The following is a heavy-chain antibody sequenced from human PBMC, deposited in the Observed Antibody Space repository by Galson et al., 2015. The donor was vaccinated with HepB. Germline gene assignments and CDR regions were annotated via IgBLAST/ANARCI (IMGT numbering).Heavy chain of an antibody. Sequence: SLRLSCAASGFTFSSYAMSWVRQAPGKGLEWVSAISGSGGSTYYADSVKGRFTISRDNSKNTLYLQMNSLRAEDTAVYYCARCHRGHRGSVDPFDIWGQGTMVTVSS. J-gene: IGHJ3*02. CDR3: ARCHRGHRGSVDPFDI. CDR1: GFTFSSYA. V-gene: IGHV3-23*01. D-gene: IGHD1-14*01. CDR2: ISGSGGST.